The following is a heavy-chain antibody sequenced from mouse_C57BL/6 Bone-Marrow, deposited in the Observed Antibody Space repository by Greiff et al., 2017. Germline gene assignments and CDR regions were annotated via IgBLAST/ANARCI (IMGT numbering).Heavy chain of an antibody. CDR2: IWRGGST. Sequence: VQRVESGPGLVQPSQSLSITCTVSGFSLTSYGVHWVRQSPGKGLEWLGVIWRGGSTAYNAAFMSRLSITKDNSKSQVFFKMNSLQADDTAIYYCAKKGKKLLGGAMDYWGQGTSVTVSS. V-gene: IGHV2-5*01. CDR3: AKKGKKLLGGAMDY. CDR1: GFSLTSYG. J-gene: IGHJ4*01. D-gene: IGHD1-1*01.